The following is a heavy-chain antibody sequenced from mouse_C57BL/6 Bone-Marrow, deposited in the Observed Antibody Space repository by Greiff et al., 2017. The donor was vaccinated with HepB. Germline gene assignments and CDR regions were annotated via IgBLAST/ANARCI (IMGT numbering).Heavy chain of an antibody. CDR3: VRHEGYGTGFDY. Sequence: EVQLVESGGGLVQPKGSLKLSCAASGFSFNTYAMNWVRQAPGKGVEWVARLRSKSNNYATYYADSVKDRFTISRDDSESMLYLQMNNLKTEDTAMYYCVRHEGYGTGFDYWGQGTTLTVSS. J-gene: IGHJ2*01. D-gene: IGHD1-1*01. V-gene: IGHV10-1*01. CDR1: GFSFNTYA. CDR2: LRSKSNNYAT.